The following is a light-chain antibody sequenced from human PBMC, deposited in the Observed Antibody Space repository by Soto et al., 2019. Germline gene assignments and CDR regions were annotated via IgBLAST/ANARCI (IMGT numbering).Light chain of an antibody. CDR1: QSVSSNF. CDR2: GAS. CDR3: QQYGSSRIT. Sequence: ELVLTQSPGTLSLSPGERATLSCRASQSVSSNFLAWYQQKPGQAPRLLIYGASRRATGIPDRFSGSGSGTDFTLTISRLEPEDFAVYYCQQYGSSRITFGQGTRLEIK. V-gene: IGKV3-20*01. J-gene: IGKJ5*01.